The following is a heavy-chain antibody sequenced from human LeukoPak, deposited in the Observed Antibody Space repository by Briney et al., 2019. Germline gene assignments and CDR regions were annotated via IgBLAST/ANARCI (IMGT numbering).Heavy chain of an antibody. D-gene: IGHD5-12*01. J-gene: IGHJ2*01. CDR1: GFTFSSYD. CDR2: IGAGGDP. V-gene: IGHV3-13*05. CDR3: ARGTVATIGWYFDL. Sequence: GGSLRLSCAASGFTFSSYDVHWVRQATGKGLEWVSTIGAGGDPYYPGSVKGRFTISRGNAKNSLYLQMNSLRAGDTAMYYCARGTVATIGWYFDLWGRGTLVTVSS.